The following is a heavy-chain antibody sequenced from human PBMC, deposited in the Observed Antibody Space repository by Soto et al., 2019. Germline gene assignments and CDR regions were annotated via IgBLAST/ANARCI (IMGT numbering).Heavy chain of an antibody. J-gene: IGHJ6*02. D-gene: IGHD4-4*01. CDR1: GYTFTSYA. V-gene: IGHV1-3*01. CDR3: ASSYSNYALIDYYYYGMDA. Sequence: ASVKVSCKASGYTFTSYAMHWVRQAPGQRLEWMGWINAGNGNTKYSQKFQGRVTITRDTSASTAYMELSSLRSEDTAVYYCASSYSNYALIDYYYYGMDAWGQGTTVTV. CDR2: INAGNGNT.